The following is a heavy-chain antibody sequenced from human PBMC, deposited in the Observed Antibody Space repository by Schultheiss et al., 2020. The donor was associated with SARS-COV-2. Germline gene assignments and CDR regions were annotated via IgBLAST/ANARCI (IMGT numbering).Heavy chain of an antibody. Sequence: GGSLRLSCAASGFTFSSYAMHWVRQAPGKGLEWVAVISYDGSNKYYADSVKGRFTISRDNSKNTLYLQMNSLRAEDTAVYYCAGTVAGGESKLNWFDPWGQGTLVTVSS. J-gene: IGHJ5*02. D-gene: IGHD6-19*01. CDR1: GFTFSSYA. CDR3: AGTVAGGESKLNWFDP. CDR2: ISYDGSNK. V-gene: IGHV3-30*04.